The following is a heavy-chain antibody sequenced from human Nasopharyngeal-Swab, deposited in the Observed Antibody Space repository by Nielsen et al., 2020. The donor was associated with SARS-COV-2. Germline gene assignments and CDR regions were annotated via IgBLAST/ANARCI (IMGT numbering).Heavy chain of an antibody. CDR3: AKDGDGSGSYGDYYYYYMDV. CDR1: GFTFSSYG. Sequence: LSLTCAASGFTFSSYGMHWVRQAPGKGLEWVAVISYDGSNKYYADSVKGRFTISRDNSKNTLYLQMNSLRAEDTAVYYCAKDGDGSGSYGDYYYYYMDVWGKGTTVTVSS. D-gene: IGHD3-10*01. CDR2: ISYDGSNK. V-gene: IGHV3-30*18. J-gene: IGHJ6*03.